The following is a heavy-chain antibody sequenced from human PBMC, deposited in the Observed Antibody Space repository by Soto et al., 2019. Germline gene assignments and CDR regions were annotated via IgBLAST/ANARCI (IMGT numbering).Heavy chain of an antibody. J-gene: IGHJ1*01. CDR3: ARARYDSSGYYSQYFQH. CDR1: GYTFTSYA. Sequence: ASVKVSCKASGYTFTSYAMHLVRQAPGQRLEWMGWINAGNGNTKYSQKFQGRGTITRDTSASTAYMELSSLRSEDTAVYYCARARYDSSGYYSQYFQHWGQGTLVTVSS. CDR2: INAGNGNT. D-gene: IGHD3-22*01. V-gene: IGHV1-3*01.